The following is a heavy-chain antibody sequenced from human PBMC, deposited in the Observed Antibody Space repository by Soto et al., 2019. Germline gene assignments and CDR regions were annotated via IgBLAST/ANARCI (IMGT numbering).Heavy chain of an antibody. Sequence: QVQLVESGGGVVQPGTSLRLSCAASGFTFSNYGMHWVRQTPGKGLEWVALILYDGSNKYYADSVKGRFTISRDNSKNTLYLQVSSLRAEYTAVYYCAKSRDAYNFYFYYGRDVWGQGTSVTVSS. CDR1: GFTFSNYG. CDR2: ILYDGSNK. V-gene: IGHV3-30*18. J-gene: IGHJ6*02. CDR3: AKSRDAYNFYFYYGRDV. D-gene: IGHD1-1*01.